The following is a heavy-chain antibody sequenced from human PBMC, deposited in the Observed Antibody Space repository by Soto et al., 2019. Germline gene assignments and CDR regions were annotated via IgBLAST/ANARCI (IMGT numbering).Heavy chain of an antibody. J-gene: IGHJ3*01. CDR3: ARDCYDIYHAFVF. Sequence: QVQLQESGPGLVKPSQTLSLTCTVSGGSISSGGYYWSWIRQHPGKGLKWMGYIDYSGSTYYNPSLESRVTIQVDTSKNQSSMKLSPVTAADTAVYYCARDCYDIYHAFVFWGQGTMVTVSS. D-gene: IGHD3-9*01. CDR2: IDYSGST. CDR1: GGSISSGGYY. V-gene: IGHV4-31*03.